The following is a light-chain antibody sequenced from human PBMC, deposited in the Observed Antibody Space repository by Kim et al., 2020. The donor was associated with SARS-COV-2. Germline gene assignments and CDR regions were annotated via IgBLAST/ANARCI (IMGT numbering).Light chain of an antibody. CDR3: QQYGSYPMYT. V-gene: IGKV1-5*01. J-gene: IGKJ2*01. CDR2: DAS. CDR1: QSITTR. Sequence: ASVGDRVTITCRASQSITTRLAWYQQKPGKAPHLLIYDASNLQSGVPSRFSGSGSGTEFTLTISSLQPDDFATYFCQQYGSYPMYTFGQGTKLEI.